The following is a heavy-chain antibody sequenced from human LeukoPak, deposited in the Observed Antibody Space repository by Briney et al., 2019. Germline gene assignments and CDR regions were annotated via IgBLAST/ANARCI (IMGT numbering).Heavy chain of an antibody. J-gene: IGHJ5*02. V-gene: IGHV3-53*01. D-gene: IGHD5-12*01. CDR2: IYSGGST. CDR1: GFTVSSNY. Sequence: GGSLRLSCAASGFTVSSNYMSWVRQAPGKGLEWVSFIYSGGSTYYADSVKGRFTISSDNSKNTLYLQMNSLRVEDTAVYYCARANSGYDLGHNWFDPWGQGTLVTVSS. CDR3: ARANSGYDLGHNWFDP.